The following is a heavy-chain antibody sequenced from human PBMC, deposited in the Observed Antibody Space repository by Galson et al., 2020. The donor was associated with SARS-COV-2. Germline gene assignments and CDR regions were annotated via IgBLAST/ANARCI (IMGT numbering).Heavy chain of an antibody. CDR2: IYSGGST. J-gene: IGHJ6*04. Sequence: SETLSLTCTVSGDSMKFYYWGWMRQTAGKGLEWIGRIYSGGSTNYNPSLKSRVTMSVDPSRSQFSLILTSVTAADTAVYYCASELLFFGGGAYYHCHFAFYVWGEGTTVTVSS. V-gene: IGHV4-4*07. CDR3: ASELLFFGGGAYYHCHFAFYV. CDR1: GDSMKFYY. D-gene: IGHD3-3*01.